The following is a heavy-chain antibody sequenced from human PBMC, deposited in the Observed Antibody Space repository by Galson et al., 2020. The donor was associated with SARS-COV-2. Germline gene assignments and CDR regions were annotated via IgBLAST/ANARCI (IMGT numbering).Heavy chain of an antibody. D-gene: IGHD3-22*01. J-gene: IGHJ6*02. Sequence: GESLKISCAASGFTFSSYAMHWVRQAPGKGLAWVAVISYDGSNKYYADSVKGRFTISRDNSKNTLYLQMNSLRAEDTAVYYCARAISSGYYYYCMDVWGQGTTVTVSS. CDR3: ARAISSGYYYYCMDV. CDR1: GFTFSSYA. CDR2: ISYDGSNK. V-gene: IGHV3-30*04.